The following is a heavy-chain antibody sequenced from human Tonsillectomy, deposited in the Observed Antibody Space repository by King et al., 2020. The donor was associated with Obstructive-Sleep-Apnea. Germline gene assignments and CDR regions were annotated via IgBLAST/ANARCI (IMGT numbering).Heavy chain of an antibody. CDR2: MNPNSGNT. J-gene: IGHJ4*02. CDR1: GYTFISYD. Sequence: VQLVQSGAEVKKPGASVKVSCKASGYTFISYDINWVRQATGQGLEWMGWMNPNSGNTGYAQKFQGRVTMTRNTSISTAYMELSSLRSEDTAVYYCARVVVDSRTWNYWGQGTLVTVSS. V-gene: IGHV1-8*01. D-gene: IGHD2-15*01. CDR3: ARVVVDSRTWNY.